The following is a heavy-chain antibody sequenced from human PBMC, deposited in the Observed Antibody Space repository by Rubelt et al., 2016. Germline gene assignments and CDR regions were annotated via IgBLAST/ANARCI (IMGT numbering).Heavy chain of an antibody. V-gene: IGHV4-39*07. CDR2: IYYSGSP. CDR3: ARDGRDGSGNYGWFDP. J-gene: IGHJ5*02. Sequence: QVQLQESGPGLVRPSATLSLTCPVSGGSISSYYWGWVRQSPGKGLEWIGSIYYSGSPYYNPSLKSRVTITVDASKNQFSLKLSSVTAADTAVYYCARDGRDGSGNYGWFDPWGQGTLVTVSS. D-gene: IGHD3-10*01. CDR1: GGSISSYY.